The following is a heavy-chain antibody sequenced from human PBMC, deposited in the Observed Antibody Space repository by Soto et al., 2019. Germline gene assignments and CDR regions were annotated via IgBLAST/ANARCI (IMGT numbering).Heavy chain of an antibody. V-gene: IGHV3-23*01. D-gene: IGHD6-13*01. CDR1: GFTFSTCV. CDR3: AKGLINGRWYAED. Sequence: EVHLLESGGGLVHPGGSLRLSCGASGFTFSTCVMTWVRQAPGKGLEWVSCITDSGSGTYYADSVKGRFTISRDNSKNTVYLQMNNLRAEDTGGYYCAKGLINGRWYAEDWGQGTLVTVSS. J-gene: IGHJ4*02. CDR2: ITDSGSGT.